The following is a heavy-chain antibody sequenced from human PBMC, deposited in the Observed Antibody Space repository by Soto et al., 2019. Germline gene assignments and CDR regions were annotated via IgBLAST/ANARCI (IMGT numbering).Heavy chain of an antibody. CDR1: GFTFSSYA. J-gene: IGHJ4*02. V-gene: IGHV3-23*01. Sequence: EVLLLESGGGLVQPGGSLGLSCAASGFTFSSYAMNWVRQAPGKGLEWVSAITPSGGDTYYADSVKGRFTISRDNSRNTLYLQMNSLRAEDTAEYYCAKSGSHSYFDYWGQGTLVTVSS. CDR2: ITPSGGDT. D-gene: IGHD1-26*01. CDR3: AKSGSHSYFDY.